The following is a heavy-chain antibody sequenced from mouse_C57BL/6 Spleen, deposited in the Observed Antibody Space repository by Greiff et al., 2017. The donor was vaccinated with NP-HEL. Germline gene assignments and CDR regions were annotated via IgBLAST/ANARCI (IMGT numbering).Heavy chain of an antibody. D-gene: IGHD2-2*01. CDR3: ARYNGYVYVDY. Sequence: EVQLVESGGGLVQPGGSLSLSCAASGFTFTDYYMSWVRQPPGKALEWLGFIRNKANGYTTEYSASVKGRFTISRDNSQSILYLQMNALRAEDSATYYCARYNGYVYVDYWGQGTTLTVSS. CDR1: GFTFTDYY. V-gene: IGHV7-3*01. J-gene: IGHJ2*01. CDR2: IRNKANGYTT.